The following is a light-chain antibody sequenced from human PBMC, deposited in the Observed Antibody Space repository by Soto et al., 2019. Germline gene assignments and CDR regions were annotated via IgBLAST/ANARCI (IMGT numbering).Light chain of an antibody. V-gene: IGLV2-23*01. J-gene: IGLJ2*01. CDR2: EGS. CDR3: CSYAGSVV. CDR1: SSDVGSYNL. Sequence: QSVRTQPASVSGSPGQSITISCTGTSSDVGSYNLVSWYQQHPGKAPKLMIYEGSKRPSGVSNRFSGSKSGNTASLTISGLQAEDEADYYCCSYAGSVVFGGGTKVTVL.